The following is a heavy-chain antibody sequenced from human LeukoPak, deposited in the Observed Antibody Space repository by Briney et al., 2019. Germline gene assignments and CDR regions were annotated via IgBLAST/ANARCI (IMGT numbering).Heavy chain of an antibody. CDR2: IYHRGTT. D-gene: IGHD4-23*01. V-gene: IGHV4-38-2*02. J-gene: IGHJ4*02. CDR3: ARDARGGNSYYFDS. CDR1: GYSITSGYY. Sequence: SETLSLTCSVSGYSITSGYYWGWIRQSPGKGLEWIASIYHRGTTSYNPSLKSRVYISADTSKNKFSLQLTSATAADTAVYYCARDARGGNSYYFDSWGQGVLVTVSS.